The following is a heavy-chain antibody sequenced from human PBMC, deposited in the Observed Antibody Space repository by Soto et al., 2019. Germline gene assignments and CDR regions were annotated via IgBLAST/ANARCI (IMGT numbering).Heavy chain of an antibody. D-gene: IGHD3-3*01. Sequence: ASVKVSCKASGFDFISSGIQWVRQAHRESLEWIGWIVVCSGQTHYAQKFQDRGTITRDTSTGTAYLEMTSLSSEDTAVYYCSYDRPDPPMGWFFGGKGTADTVSS. CDR1: GFDFISSG. V-gene: IGHV1-58*02. CDR2: IVVCSGQT. CDR3: SYDRPDPPMGWFF. J-gene: IGHJ6*04.